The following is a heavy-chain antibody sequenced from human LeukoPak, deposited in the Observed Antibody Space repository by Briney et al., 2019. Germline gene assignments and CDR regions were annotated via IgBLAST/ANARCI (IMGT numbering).Heavy chain of an antibody. J-gene: IGHJ4*02. Sequence: GGSLRLSCAASGFTFSSYAMSWVCQAPGKGLEWVSAISGSGGSTYYADSVKGRFTISRDNSKNTLYLQMNSLRAEDTAVYYCAKDPLLRGATYDYWGQGTLVTVSS. CDR1: GFTFSSYA. V-gene: IGHV3-23*01. CDR3: AKDPLLRGATYDY. D-gene: IGHD1-26*01. CDR2: ISGSGGST.